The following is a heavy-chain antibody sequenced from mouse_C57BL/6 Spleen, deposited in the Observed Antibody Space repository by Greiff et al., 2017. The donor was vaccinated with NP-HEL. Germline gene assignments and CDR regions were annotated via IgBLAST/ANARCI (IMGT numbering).Heavy chain of an antibody. CDR2: ISSGSSTI. D-gene: IGHD1-1*01. CDR3: ARLRSTLYAMDY. V-gene: IGHV5-17*01. Sequence: EVMLVESGGGLVKPGGSLKLSCAASGFTFSDYGMHWVRQAPEKGLEWVAYISSGSSTIYYADTVKGRFTISRDNAKNTLFLQMTSLRSEDTAMYYCARLRSTLYAMDYWGQGTSVTVSS. J-gene: IGHJ4*01. CDR1: GFTFSDYG.